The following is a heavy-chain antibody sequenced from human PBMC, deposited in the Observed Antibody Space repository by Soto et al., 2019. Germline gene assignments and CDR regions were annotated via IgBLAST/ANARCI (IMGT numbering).Heavy chain of an antibody. D-gene: IGHD3-22*01. CDR3: ARMDRIYYVSSGYYWNWFDP. Sequence: QVQLVQSGAEVKKPGSSVKVSCKASGGTFSSYAISWVRQAPGQGLEWMGGIIPIFGTANYAQKVQVRDTITADESTSTAYMELSSLRSEDTAVYYCARMDRIYYVSSGYYWNWFDPWGQGTLVTVSS. CDR1: GGTFSSYA. CDR2: IIPIFGTA. J-gene: IGHJ5*02. V-gene: IGHV1-69*01.